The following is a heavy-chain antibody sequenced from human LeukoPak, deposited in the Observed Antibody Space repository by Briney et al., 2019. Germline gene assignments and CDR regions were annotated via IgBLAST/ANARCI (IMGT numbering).Heavy chain of an antibody. D-gene: IGHD5-24*01. CDR2: IYHSGST. V-gene: IGHV4-4*02. Sequence: SETLSLTCAVSGGSISSSNWWSWVRQPPGKGLEWIGEIYHSGSTNYNPSLKSRVTISVDKSKNQFSLKLSSVTAADTAVYYCARGRGWLQPYYFDYWGQGTLVTVSS. CDR1: GGSISSSNW. CDR3: ARGRGWLQPYYFDY. J-gene: IGHJ4*02.